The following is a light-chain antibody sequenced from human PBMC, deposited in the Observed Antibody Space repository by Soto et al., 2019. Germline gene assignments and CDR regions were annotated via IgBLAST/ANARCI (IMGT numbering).Light chain of an antibody. CDR1: HIVSNN. CDR2: DAS. J-gene: IGKJ4*01. Sequence: EIVLTQSPATLSVSPGERATLSCRASHIVSNNLAWYQQKPGQAPRLLIYDASTRATGIPARFSGSGSGTEFTLTISSLQSEDFAVYYCQQYTNWPLTFGGGTKVELK. CDR3: QQYTNWPLT. V-gene: IGKV3-15*01.